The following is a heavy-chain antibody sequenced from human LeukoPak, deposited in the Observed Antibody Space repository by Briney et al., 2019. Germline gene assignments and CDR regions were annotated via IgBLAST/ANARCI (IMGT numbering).Heavy chain of an antibody. CDR3: AKSGGSGLIDY. V-gene: IGHV4-38-2*02. CDR2: IYSSGNT. J-gene: IGHJ4*02. Sequence: SETLSLTCTVSGVSISSDYYWGWVRQPPGKGLEWIGNIYSSGNTYYNASLKSRVTIYIDTSKNQFSLNLSSVTAADTAVYYCAKSGGSGLIDYWGQGTLVTVSS. CDR1: GVSISSDYY. D-gene: IGHD1-26*01.